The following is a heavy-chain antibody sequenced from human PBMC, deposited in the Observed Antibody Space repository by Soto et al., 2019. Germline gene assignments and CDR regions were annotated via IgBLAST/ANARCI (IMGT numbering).Heavy chain of an antibody. V-gene: IGHV1-8*01. Sequence: ASVKVSCKASGYTFTSYDINWVRQATGQGLEWMGWMNPNSGNTGYAQKFQGRVTMTRNTSISTAYMELSSLRSENTAVYYCARVPTQVHNYYYLDVWGKGTTVTVSS. J-gene: IGHJ6*03. CDR3: ARVPTQVHNYYYLDV. CDR2: MNPNSGNT. CDR1: GYTFTSYD.